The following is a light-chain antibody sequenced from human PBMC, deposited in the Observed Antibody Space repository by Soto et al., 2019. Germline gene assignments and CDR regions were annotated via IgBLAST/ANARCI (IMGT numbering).Light chain of an antibody. CDR2: GAT. Sequence: EIVMTQSPATLSVSPGERVTLSCRTSQRLHGSLLWFQKKSGQPPRLLIYGATARVAGVPVRFGGSGGWTEFNPPISSLQSEDFASYFCQQYHDWRRTFGKGTKVEMK. J-gene: IGKJ2*01. CDR3: QQYHDWRRT. CDR1: QRLHGS. V-gene: IGKV3-15*01.